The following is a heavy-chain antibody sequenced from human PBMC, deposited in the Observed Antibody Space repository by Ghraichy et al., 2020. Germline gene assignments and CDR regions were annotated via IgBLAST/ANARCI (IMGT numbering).Heavy chain of an antibody. CDR2: ISNSGSRT. CDR3: AKDMAPMIWGRFDP. Sequence: GGSLRLSCEASGFTFSTYAMSWVRQTPGKGLEWVAGISNSGSRTFYADAVKGRFTISRDNSKNTLFLQMDSLRAEDTAVYSCAKDMAPMIWGRFDPWGQGTMVTVSS. CDR1: GFTFSTYA. J-gene: IGHJ5*02. V-gene: IGHV3-23*01. D-gene: IGHD5-12*01.